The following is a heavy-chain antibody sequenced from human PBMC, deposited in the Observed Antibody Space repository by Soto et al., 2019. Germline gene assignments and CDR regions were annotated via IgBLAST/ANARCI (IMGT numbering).Heavy chain of an antibody. CDR1: GFTFSSYA. CDR2: ISGSGGST. CDR3: AKEGVARHSVVVTATPRHFDD. J-gene: IGHJ4*02. Sequence: QPGGSLRLSCAASGFTFSSYAMSWVRQAPGKGLEWVSAISGSGGSTYYADSVKGRFTISRDNSKNTLYLQMNSLRAEDTAVYYCAKEGVARHSVVVTATPRHFDDWGQGPLVTVSS. D-gene: IGHD2-21*02. V-gene: IGHV3-23*01.